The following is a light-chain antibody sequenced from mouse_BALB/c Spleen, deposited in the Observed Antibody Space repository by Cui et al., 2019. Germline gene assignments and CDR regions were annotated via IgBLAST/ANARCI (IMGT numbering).Light chain of an antibody. CDR3: QQWSSNPLT. CDR2: LTS. J-gene: IGKJ5*01. CDR1: SSVSY. Sequence: QSPPPQSESPGEKVTMTCSASSSVSYMYWYQQKPRSSPKPWIYLTSNLASGVPARFSGSGSGTSYSLTISSMEAEDAATYYCQQWSSNPLTFGAGTKLELK. V-gene: IGKV4-68*01.